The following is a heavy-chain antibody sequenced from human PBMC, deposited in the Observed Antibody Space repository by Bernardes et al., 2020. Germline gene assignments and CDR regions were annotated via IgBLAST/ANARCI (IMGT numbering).Heavy chain of an antibody. Sequence: RPPPGKGLEWIGEINHSGSTNYNPSLKSRVTISVDTSKNQFSLKLSSVTAADTAVYYCARDRRPNDAFDIWGQGTLVTVSS. CDR3: ARDRRPNDAFDI. V-gene: IGHV4-34*01. J-gene: IGHJ3*02. CDR2: INHSGST.